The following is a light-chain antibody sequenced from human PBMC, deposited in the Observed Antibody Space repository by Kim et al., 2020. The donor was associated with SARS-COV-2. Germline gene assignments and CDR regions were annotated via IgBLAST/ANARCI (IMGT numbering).Light chain of an antibody. CDR1: QGIGND. V-gene: IGKV1-6*01. CDR3: LQDYNYPVT. CDR2: AAS. J-gene: IGKJ4*01. Sequence: AIQMTQSPSSLSASVGDRVTITCRASQGIGNDLGWYQQKPGKAPKLLIYAASSLQSGVPSRFSGSGSDTDFTLTITSLQPEDFATYYCLQDYNYPVTFGGGTKVEI.